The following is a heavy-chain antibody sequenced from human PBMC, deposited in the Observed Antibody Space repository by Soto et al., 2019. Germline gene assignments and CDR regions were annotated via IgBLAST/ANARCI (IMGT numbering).Heavy chain of an antibody. D-gene: IGHD6-19*01. Sequence: QVQLQQWGAGLLKPSETLSLTCAVYGGSFSGYYWSWIRQPPGKGLEWIGEINHSGSTNYNPSLKSRVTISVDTSKNQFSLKLSSVTAADTAVYYCARDTAVAGTPNWFDPWGQGTLVTVSS. CDR3: ARDTAVAGTPNWFDP. V-gene: IGHV4-34*01. J-gene: IGHJ5*02. CDR1: GGSFSGYY. CDR2: INHSGST.